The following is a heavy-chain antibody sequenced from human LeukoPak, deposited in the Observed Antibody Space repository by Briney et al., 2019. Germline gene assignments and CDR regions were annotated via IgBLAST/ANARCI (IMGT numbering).Heavy chain of an antibody. CDR1: GYSFTSYW. CDR2: IYPGDSDT. D-gene: IGHD2-15*01. J-gene: IGHJ4*02. Sequence: GESLKISCKGSGYSFTSYWIGWVRQMPGKGLEWMGIIYPGDSDTRYSPSFQGQVTISANKSISTAYLQWSSLKASDTAMYYCARIRDEDIVVVVADTQVYYFDYWGQGTLVTVSS. CDR3: ARIRDEDIVVVVADTQVYYFDY. V-gene: IGHV5-51*01.